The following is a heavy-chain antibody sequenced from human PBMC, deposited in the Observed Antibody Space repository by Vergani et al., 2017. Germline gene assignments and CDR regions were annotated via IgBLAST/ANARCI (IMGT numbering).Heavy chain of an antibody. CDR2: IKQDGSEN. CDR3: ARDERNIVVVPAAISYYYYYYYMDV. V-gene: IGHV3-7*01. CDR1: GFTFSSYW. Sequence: EVQLVESGGGLVQPGGSLRLSCAASGFTFSSYWMSWVRQAPGKGLEWVANIKQDGSENYYVASVKGRFTISRDNAKNSLYLQMNSLRAEDTALYYCARDERNIVVVPAAISYYYYYYYMDVWGKGTTVTVSS. D-gene: IGHD2-2*02. J-gene: IGHJ6*03.